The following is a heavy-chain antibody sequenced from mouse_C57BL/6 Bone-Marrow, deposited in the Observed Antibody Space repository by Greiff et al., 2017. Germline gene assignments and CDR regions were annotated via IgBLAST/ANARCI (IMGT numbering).Heavy chain of an antibody. CDR1: GFTFSDYY. J-gene: IGHJ1*03. CDR2: ISNGGGST. Sequence: EVKLVESGGGLVQPGGSLKLSCAASGFTFSDYYMYWVRQTPEKRLEWVAYISNGGGSTYYPDTVKGRFTISRDNAKNTLYLQMSRLKSEDTAMYYCASHRYFDVWGTGTTVTVSS. V-gene: IGHV5-12*01. CDR3: ASHRYFDV.